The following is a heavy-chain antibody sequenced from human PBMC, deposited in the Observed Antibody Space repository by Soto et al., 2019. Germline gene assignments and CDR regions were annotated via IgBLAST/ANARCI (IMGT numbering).Heavy chain of an antibody. Sequence: GGSLRLSCAASGFTFSSYGMHWVRQAPGKGLEWVAVISYDGSNKYYADSVKGQFTISRDNSKNTLYLQMNSLRAEDTAVYYCAKDSSGYDYVWGSYRSYFDYWGQGTLVTVSS. D-gene: IGHD3-16*02. J-gene: IGHJ4*02. CDR2: ISYDGSNK. V-gene: IGHV3-30*18. CDR3: AKDSSGYDYVWGSYRSYFDY. CDR1: GFTFSSYG.